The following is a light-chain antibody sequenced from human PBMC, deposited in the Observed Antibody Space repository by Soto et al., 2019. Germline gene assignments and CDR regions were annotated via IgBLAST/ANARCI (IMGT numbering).Light chain of an antibody. J-gene: IGKJ1*01. CDR1: QRINDW. CDR2: DAS. V-gene: IGKV1-5*01. Sequence: DIQMTQSPSTLSASVEDEVTTTCRAGQRINDWLAWNQQKPGKAPKLLIYDASTLESGVPSRFSGSGFGTEFTLTISSLQPDDFATYYCQQFFNYPRTFGQGTKVEIK. CDR3: QQFFNYPRT.